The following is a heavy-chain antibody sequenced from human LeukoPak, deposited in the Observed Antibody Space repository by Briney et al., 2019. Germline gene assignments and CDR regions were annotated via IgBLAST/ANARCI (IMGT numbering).Heavy chain of an antibody. J-gene: IGHJ3*02. CDR1: GFTFSTYA. Sequence: TGGSLRLSCAASGFTFSTYAMTWVRQAPGKGLEWLSAISDSGGNTYYAESVRGRFTISRDNSRNTVYLQINSLRAEDTAVYYCARESTYIWGQGTMVTVSS. V-gene: IGHV3-23*01. CDR2: ISDSGGNT. CDR3: ARESTYI.